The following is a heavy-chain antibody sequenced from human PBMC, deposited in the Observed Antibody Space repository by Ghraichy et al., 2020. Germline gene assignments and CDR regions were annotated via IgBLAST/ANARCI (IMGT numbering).Heavy chain of an antibody. Sequence: YADSVKGRFTISRDNAKNSLYLQMNSLRAEDTAVYYCARDSALSGVAGADPYGMDVWGQGTTVTVSS. J-gene: IGHJ6*02. D-gene: IGHD6-19*01. V-gene: IGHV3-11*01. CDR3: ARDSALSGVAGADPYGMDV.